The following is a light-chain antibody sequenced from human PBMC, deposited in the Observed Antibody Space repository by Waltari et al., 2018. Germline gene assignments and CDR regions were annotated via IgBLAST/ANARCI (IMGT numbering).Light chain of an antibody. Sequence: QSALTQPPSASGSPGQSVTISCPGTSSNVGGYNYVSWYQQHPGKAPNLMIYEVSRRPSGVPDRFSGSTAGNTASLTVSGLQAEDEADYYCSSYAGSNNYVFGTGTKVTVL. J-gene: IGLJ1*01. V-gene: IGLV2-8*01. CDR1: SSNVGGYNY. CDR3: SSYAGSNNYV. CDR2: EVS.